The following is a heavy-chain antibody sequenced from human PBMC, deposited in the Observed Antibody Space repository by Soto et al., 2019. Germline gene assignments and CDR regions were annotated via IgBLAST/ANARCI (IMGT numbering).Heavy chain of an antibody. V-gene: IGHV3-23*01. CDR1: GFTLSSYA. J-gene: IGHJ2*01. CDR3: AKDHIVMVVAATVWYFDL. Sequence: EVQLLESGGGLVQPGGSLRLSCAASGFTLSSYAMSWVRQAPGKGLEWVSAISGSGGSTYYADSVKGRFTISRDNSKNTLYLQMNSLRAEDTAVYYCAKDHIVMVVAATVWYFDLWGRGTLVTVSS. CDR2: ISGSGGST. D-gene: IGHD2-15*01.